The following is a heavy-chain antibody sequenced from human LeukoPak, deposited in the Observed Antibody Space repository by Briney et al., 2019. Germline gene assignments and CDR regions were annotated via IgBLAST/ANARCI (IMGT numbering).Heavy chain of an antibody. D-gene: IGHD2-15*01. CDR1: GGSISYYY. Sequence: SETLSLTCTVSGGSISYYYWSWIRQPPGKGLEWIGYVYYSGSTNYNPSLRSRVTISVDTSKNQFSLKLTSVTAADTAAYYCARVGWYWYIDLWGRGTLVTVSS. CDR2: VYYSGST. J-gene: IGHJ2*01. CDR3: ARVGWYWYIDL. V-gene: IGHV4-59*01.